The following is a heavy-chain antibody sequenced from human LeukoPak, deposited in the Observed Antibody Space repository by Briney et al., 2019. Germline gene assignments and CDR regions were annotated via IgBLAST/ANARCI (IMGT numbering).Heavy chain of an antibody. CDR2: ISSSSSTI. V-gene: IGHV3-48*01. CDR1: GFTFSSYS. D-gene: IGHD4-17*01. CDR3: ARGGDYVPY. Sequence: GGSLRLSCAASGFTFSSYSMNWVRQAPGKGLEWVSYISSSSSTIYYADSVKGRFTISRDNAKNSLYLQMNSLRAEDTAVYYCARGGDYVPYWGQGTLVTVSS. J-gene: IGHJ4*02.